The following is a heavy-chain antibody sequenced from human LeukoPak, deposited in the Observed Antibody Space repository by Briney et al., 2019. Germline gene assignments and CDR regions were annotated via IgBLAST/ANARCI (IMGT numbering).Heavy chain of an antibody. CDR2: FDPEDGET. Sequence: ASVKVSCKVPGYTLTEISMQCVRQAPGKGLEWMGGFDPEDGETIYAQKFQGRVTMTEDTSTDTAYMELSSLRSEDTAVYYCATAWFQLVQRGYLDYWGQGTLVTVSS. V-gene: IGHV1-24*01. J-gene: IGHJ4*02. CDR1: GYTLTEIS. CDR3: ATAWFQLVQRGYLDY. D-gene: IGHD6-13*01.